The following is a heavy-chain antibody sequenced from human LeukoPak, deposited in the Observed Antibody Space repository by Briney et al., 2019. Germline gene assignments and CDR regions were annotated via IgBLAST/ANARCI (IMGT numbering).Heavy chain of an antibody. J-gene: IGHJ6*03. D-gene: IGHD7-27*01. Sequence: PGGSLRLSGAASGFTFSSSAMSWVRQAPGRGLEWVSSITDSGDGTYYADSVKGRFTISRDNSKNTLYLQMNSLRAEDTAVYYCAKTGAGYYYMDVWGKGTTVTVSS. CDR1: GFTFSSSA. V-gene: IGHV3-23*01. CDR2: ITDSGDGT. CDR3: AKTGAGYYYMDV.